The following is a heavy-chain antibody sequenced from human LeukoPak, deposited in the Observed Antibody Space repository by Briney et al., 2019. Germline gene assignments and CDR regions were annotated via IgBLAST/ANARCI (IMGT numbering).Heavy chain of an antibody. CDR2: INPNSGGT. Sequence: ASVKVSCKASGYIFTDYYMHWVRQAPGQELGWMGRINPNSGGTNYAQKFQGRVTMTRDTSTSTVYMELSSLRSEDTAVYYCARDSFERYSSGEMRGYDYWGQGTLVTVSS. CDR3: ARDSFERYSSGEMRGYDY. J-gene: IGHJ4*02. CDR1: GYIFTDYY. V-gene: IGHV1/OR15-1*04. D-gene: IGHD6-19*01.